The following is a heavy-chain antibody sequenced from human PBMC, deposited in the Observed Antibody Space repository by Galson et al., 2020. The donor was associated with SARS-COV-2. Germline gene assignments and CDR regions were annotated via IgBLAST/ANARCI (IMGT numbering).Heavy chain of an antibody. J-gene: IGHJ5*02. V-gene: IGHV4-31*11. CDR1: GDSISSGDYY. D-gene: IGHD3-3*01. Sequence: SETLSLTCAVSGDSISSGDYYWSWIRQHPGKGLEWIGYIYYSGSTFYNPSLQSRVRISVDRTKNHFSLNLDSVTAADTAVYYCASGRRDFLYREWFDAWGQGILVTVSS. CDR3: ASGRRDFLYREWFDA. CDR2: IYYSGST.